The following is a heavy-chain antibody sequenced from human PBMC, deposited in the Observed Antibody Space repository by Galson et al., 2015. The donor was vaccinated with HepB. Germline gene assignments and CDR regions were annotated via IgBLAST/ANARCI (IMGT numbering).Heavy chain of an antibody. J-gene: IGHJ5*02. CDR3: ARDRGYSSSWYGWFDP. D-gene: IGHD6-13*01. Sequence: SVKVSCKASGGTFSSYAISWVRQAPGQGLEWMGGIIPIFGIANYAQKFQGRVTITADESTSTAYMELSSLRSEDTAVYYCARDRGYSSSWYGWFDPWGQGTLVTVSS. CDR2: IIPIFGIA. V-gene: IGHV1-69*13. CDR1: GGTFSSYA.